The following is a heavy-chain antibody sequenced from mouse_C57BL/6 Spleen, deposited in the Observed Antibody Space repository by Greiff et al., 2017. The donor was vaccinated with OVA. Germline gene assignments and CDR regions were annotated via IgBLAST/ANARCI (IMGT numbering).Heavy chain of an antibody. CDR1: GYTFTSYW. Sequence: QVHVKQPGTELVKPGASVKLSCKASGYTFTSYWMHWVKQRPGQGLEWIGNINPSNGGTNYNEKFKSKATLTVDKSSSTAYMQLSSLTSEDSAVYYCAVYYYGSSFDYWGQGTTLTVSS. CDR3: AVYYYGSSFDY. CDR2: INPSNGGT. D-gene: IGHD1-1*01. V-gene: IGHV1-53*01. J-gene: IGHJ2*01.